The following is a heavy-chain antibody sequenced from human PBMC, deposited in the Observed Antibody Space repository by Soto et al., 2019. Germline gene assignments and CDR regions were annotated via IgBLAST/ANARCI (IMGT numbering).Heavy chain of an antibody. CDR1: GFTFSSYE. V-gene: IGHV3-48*03. Sequence: VGSLRLSCAASGFTFSSYEMNWVRQAPGKGLEWVSYISSSGSTIYYADSVKGRFTISRDNAKNSLYLQMNSLRAEDTAVYYCARDSLKFLSSSWNYYYYGMDVWGQGTTVTVSS. J-gene: IGHJ6*02. CDR2: ISSSGSTI. CDR3: ARDSLKFLSSSWNYYYYGMDV. D-gene: IGHD6-6*01.